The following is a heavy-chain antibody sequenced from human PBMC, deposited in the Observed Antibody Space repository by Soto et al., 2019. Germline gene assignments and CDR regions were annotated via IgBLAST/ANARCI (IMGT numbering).Heavy chain of an antibody. Sequence: QITLKESGPTLVKPTQTLTLTCSFSGFSLSTTGVGVGWIRQSPGKALEWLAIIYWDNDKRYSPSLKSRVTITKDTYKNQVVLTVTNMDPVDTGTYYGARSLWFGELHWGQGALVTVSS. J-gene: IGHJ4*02. CDR3: ARSLWFGELH. CDR2: IYWDNDK. V-gene: IGHV2-5*02. CDR1: GFSLSTTGVG. D-gene: IGHD3-10*01.